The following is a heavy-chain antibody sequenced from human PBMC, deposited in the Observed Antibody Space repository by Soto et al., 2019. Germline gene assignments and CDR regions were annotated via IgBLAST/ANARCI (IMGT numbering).Heavy chain of an antibody. CDR2: IIPIFDTP. J-gene: IGHJ4*02. D-gene: IGHD3-22*01. V-gene: IGHV1-69*06. CDR1: GDTFDIYG. Sequence: QVELVQSGAEVKKPGSSVKVSCKASGDTFDIYGFNWVRQDPGKGLEWMGVIIPIFDTPDYAQKFEGRVSITADKSPSTAYRELGSLTSEDTALYCCARGGTHFYDSIGHAIDSWGQATLLSVTS. CDR3: ARGGTHFYDSIGHAIDS.